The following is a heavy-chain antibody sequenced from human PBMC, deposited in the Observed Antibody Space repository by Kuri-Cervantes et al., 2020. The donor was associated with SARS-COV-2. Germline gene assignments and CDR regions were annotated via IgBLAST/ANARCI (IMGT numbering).Heavy chain of an antibody. J-gene: IGHJ5*02. CDR1: GFTFSSYG. Sequence: GGSLRLSCAASGFTFSSYGMHWVRQAPGKGLEWVALIHYDGTNTYYAVSVRGRFTISRDNAKNTLYLQMNSLRADDTAVYYCAKSDWFDPWGQGTLVTVSS. CDR3: AKSDWFDP. V-gene: IGHV3-30*02. CDR2: IHYDGTNT.